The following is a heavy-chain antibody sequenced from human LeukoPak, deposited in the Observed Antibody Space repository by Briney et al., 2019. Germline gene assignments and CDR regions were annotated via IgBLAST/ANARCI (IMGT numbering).Heavy chain of an antibody. Sequence: PGGSLRLSCAASGFTFSSYAMHWVRQAPGKGLEWVAVISYDGSNKYYADSVKGRFTISRDNSKNTLYLQMNSLRAEDTAVYYCARDGKAGIAAAGTGGGKVKNAFDIWGQGTMVTVSS. V-gene: IGHV3-30*04. CDR1: GFTFSSYA. CDR2: ISYDGSNK. D-gene: IGHD6-13*01. J-gene: IGHJ3*02. CDR3: ARDGKAGIAAAGTGGGKVKNAFDI.